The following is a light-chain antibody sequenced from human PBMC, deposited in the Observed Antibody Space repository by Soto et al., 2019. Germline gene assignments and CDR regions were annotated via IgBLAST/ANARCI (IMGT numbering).Light chain of an antibody. V-gene: IGKV3-15*01. CDR1: QSVSNN. Sequence: EIMMTQSPATLSVSPGERVTLSCRASQSVSNNLAWSQQKPVQAPRLLIYYSSTMASGIPARFSGSGSGTAFTLTISSLHSEDFALYSCQQYNNWPTITFGQGTRLEIK. CDR2: YSS. J-gene: IGKJ5*01. CDR3: QQYNNWPTIT.